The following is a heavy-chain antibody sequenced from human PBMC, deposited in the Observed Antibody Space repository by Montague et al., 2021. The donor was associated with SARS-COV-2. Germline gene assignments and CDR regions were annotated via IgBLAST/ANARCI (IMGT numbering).Heavy chain of an antibody. CDR2: LYYSGST. CDR3: AATLGGRYYWADYYLDS. J-gene: IGHJ4*02. D-gene: IGHD1-26*01. V-gene: IGHV4-59*01. CDR1: GGSISSYY. Sequence: SETLSLTCTVSGGSISSYYWSWIRQTPGKGLEWIGYLYYSGSTEYNPSLESRVAMSVDTSKNQFSLSLTSVTAADTALYYCAATLGGRYYWADYYLDSWGPGTLVAVSS.